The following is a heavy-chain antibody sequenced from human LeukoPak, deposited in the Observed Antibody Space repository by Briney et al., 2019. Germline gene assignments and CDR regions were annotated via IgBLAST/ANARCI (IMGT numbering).Heavy chain of an antibody. CDR1: GFTFSSYS. V-gene: IGHV3-21*01. J-gene: IGHJ4*02. CDR3: ARGLTDILTGYHREYYFDY. D-gene: IGHD3-9*01. Sequence: PGGSLRLSCAASGFTFSSYSMNWVRQAPGKGLEWVSSISSSSSYIYYADSVKGRFTISRDNAKNSLYLQMNSLRAEDTAVYYCARGLTDILTGYHREYYFDYWGQGTLVTVSS. CDR2: ISSSSSYI.